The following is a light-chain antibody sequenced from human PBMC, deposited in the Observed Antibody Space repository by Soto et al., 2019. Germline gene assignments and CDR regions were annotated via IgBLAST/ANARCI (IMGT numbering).Light chain of an antibody. V-gene: IGKV3-20*01. J-gene: IGKJ1*01. CDR2: GAS. CDR1: QSVSSSY. CDR3: QYSGSSQWT. Sequence: EIVLTQSPGTLSLSPGERATLSCRASQSVSSSYLAWYQQKPAQAPRLLIYGASSRATNIPDRFSGSGSGTDFTLTISILEPEDFAVYYCQYSGSSQWTFGQGTKVEIK.